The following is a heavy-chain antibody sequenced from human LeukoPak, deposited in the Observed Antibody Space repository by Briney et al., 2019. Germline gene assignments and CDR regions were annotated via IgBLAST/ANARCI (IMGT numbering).Heavy chain of an antibody. CDR2: IYSGGST. V-gene: IGHV3-53*01. Sequence: GGSLRLSCAASGFTVSSNYMSWVRQAPGKGLEGVSVIYSGGSTYYADSVKGRFTISRDNSKNTLYLQMNSLRAEDTAVYYCARDDRDAFDIWGQGTMVTVSS. CDR1: GFTVSSNY. CDR3: ARDDRDAFDI. J-gene: IGHJ3*02.